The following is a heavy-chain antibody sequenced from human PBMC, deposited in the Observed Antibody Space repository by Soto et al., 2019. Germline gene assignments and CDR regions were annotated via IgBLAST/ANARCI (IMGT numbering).Heavy chain of an antibody. D-gene: IGHD3-10*01. CDR1: GGSISSYY. CDR3: ARRTRRNYYGSGSFYYMDV. J-gene: IGHJ6*03. CDR2: IYYSGST. V-gene: IGHV4-59*08. Sequence: QVQLQESGPGLVKPSETLSLTCTVSGGSISSYYWSWIRQPPGKGLEWIGYIYYSGSTNYNPPLKSRVTISVDTSKNQFSLKLSSVTAADTAVYYCARRTRRNYYGSGSFYYMDVWGKGTTVTVSS.